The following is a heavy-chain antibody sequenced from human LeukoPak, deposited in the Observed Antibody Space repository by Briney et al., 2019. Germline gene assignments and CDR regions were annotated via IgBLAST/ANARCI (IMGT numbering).Heavy chain of an antibody. V-gene: IGHV4-59*01. Sequence: SETLSLTCTVSGGSISSYYWSWIRQPPGKGLEWIGYICYSGSTNYNPSLKSRVTISVDTSKNQFSLKLGSVTAADTAVYYCARGGSRKARRFDYWGQGTLVTVSS. CDR2: ICYSGST. D-gene: IGHD6-25*01. J-gene: IGHJ4*02. CDR1: GGSISSYY. CDR3: ARGGSRKARRFDY.